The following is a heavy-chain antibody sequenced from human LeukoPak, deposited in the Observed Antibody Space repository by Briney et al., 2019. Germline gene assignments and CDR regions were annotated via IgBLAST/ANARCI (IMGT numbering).Heavy chain of an antibody. Sequence: GGSLRLSCTVSGFTVSSDSMSWVRQAPGKGLEWVSFIYSGGSTHYSDSVKGRFTISRDNAKNSLYLQMNSLRAEDTAVYYCARGGIVGAAALGYFDYWGQGTLVTVSS. CDR2: IYSGGST. CDR3: ARGGIVGAAALGYFDY. J-gene: IGHJ4*02. D-gene: IGHD1-26*01. V-gene: IGHV3-53*01. CDR1: GFTVSSDS.